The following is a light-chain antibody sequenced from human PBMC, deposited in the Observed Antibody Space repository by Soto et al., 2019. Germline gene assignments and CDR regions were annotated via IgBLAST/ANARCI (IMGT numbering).Light chain of an antibody. V-gene: IGKV3-20*01. Sequence: IAMTQSPATLSVSPVGRATLSCRASQSVSSYLAWYQQKPGQAPRLLIYGASSRATGIPDRFSGSGSGTGFTLTISRLEPEDFAVYYCQQYGSSPLTFGGGTKVDIK. CDR3: QQYGSSPLT. CDR2: GAS. J-gene: IGKJ4*01. CDR1: QSVSSY.